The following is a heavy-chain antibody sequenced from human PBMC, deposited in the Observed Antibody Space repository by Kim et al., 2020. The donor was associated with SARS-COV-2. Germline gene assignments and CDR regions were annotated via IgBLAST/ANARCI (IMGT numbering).Heavy chain of an antibody. J-gene: IGHJ4*02. CDR2: INHSGST. V-gene: IGHV4-34*01. D-gene: IGHD2-2*02. CDR1: GGSFSGYY. Sequence: SETLSLTCAVYGGSFSGYYWSWIRQPPGKGLEWIGEINHSGSTNYNPSLKSRVTISVDTSKNQFSLKLSSVTAADTAVYYCARARGTSRYIPLDYWGQGTLVTVSS. CDR3: ARARGTSRYIPLDY.